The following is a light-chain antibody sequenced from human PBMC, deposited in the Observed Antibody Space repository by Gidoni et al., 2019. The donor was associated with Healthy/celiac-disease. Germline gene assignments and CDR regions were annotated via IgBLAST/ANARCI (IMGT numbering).Light chain of an antibody. CDR1: QSVRSN. CDR2: GAS. CDR3: QQYNNWPPLT. Sequence: ELVMTQSPATLSVSPGERATLSCRASQSVRSNVAWYQQKPGQAPRLLIYGASTRATVIPARFSGSGSVTEFTLTISSLQSEDFAVYYCQQYNNWPPLTFGGGTKVEIK. V-gene: IGKV3-15*01. J-gene: IGKJ4*01.